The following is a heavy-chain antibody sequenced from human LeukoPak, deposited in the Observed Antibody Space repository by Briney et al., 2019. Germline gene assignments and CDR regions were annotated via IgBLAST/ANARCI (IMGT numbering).Heavy chain of an antibody. J-gene: IGHJ5*02. D-gene: IGHD5-18*01. CDR2: IKADGSEK. CDR1: GFTLSSRW. CDR3: ARGPSAGYGTSWFDP. V-gene: IGHV3-7*03. Sequence: GGSLRLSCVVAGFTLSSRWMGWVRQAPGKGLEWVANIKADGSEKYYVDSVKGRFTISRDNTKNSLFLEMNSLRAEDTAMYFCARGPSAGYGTSWFDPWGQGTLVTVSS.